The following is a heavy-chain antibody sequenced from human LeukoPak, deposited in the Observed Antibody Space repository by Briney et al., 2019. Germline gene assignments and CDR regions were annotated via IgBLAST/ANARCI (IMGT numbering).Heavy chain of an antibody. V-gene: IGHV4-34*01. CDR1: GGSISTYC. Sequence: PSETLSLTCTVSGGSISTYCWSWIRQPPGKGLEWIGEINHSGSTNYNPSLKSRVTISVDTSKNQFSLKLSSVTAADTAVYYCARGRGIAAAGRLYYYMDVWGKGTTVTVSS. D-gene: IGHD6-13*01. CDR2: INHSGST. J-gene: IGHJ6*03. CDR3: ARGRGIAAAGRLYYYMDV.